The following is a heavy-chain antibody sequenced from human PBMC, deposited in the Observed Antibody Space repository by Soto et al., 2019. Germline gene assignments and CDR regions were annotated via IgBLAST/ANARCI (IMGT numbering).Heavy chain of an antibody. Sequence: ASLQVSCKASGGIISSYAISWVRQAPGQGLEWMGGIIPIFGTANYAQKFQGRVTITADESTSTAYMELSSLRSEDTAVYYCASDVTYCSSTSCSYGGWGQGTMVTVSS. CDR1: GGIISSYA. V-gene: IGHV1-69*13. D-gene: IGHD2-2*01. CDR2: IIPIFGTA. CDR3: ASDVTYCSSTSCSYGG. J-gene: IGHJ3*01.